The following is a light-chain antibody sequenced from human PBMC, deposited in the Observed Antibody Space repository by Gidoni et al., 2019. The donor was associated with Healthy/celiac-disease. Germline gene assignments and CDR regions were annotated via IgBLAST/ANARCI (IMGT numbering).Light chain of an antibody. Sequence: EIVLTQSPGTLSLSPVERATLSCRASESVSSSYLAWYQQKPGQAPRLLIYGASSRATGIPDRVSGRGSGTDFTLTISRLEPEDFAVYYGQQDGSPPCTFGQGTKLEIK. J-gene: IGKJ2*02. CDR2: GAS. V-gene: IGKV3-20*01. CDR3: QQDGSPPCT. CDR1: ESVSSSY.